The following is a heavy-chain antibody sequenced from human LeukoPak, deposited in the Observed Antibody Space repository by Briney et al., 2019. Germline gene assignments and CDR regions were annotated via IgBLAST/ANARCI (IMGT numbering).Heavy chain of an antibody. CDR1: GFTLRSYV. CDR2: ISGSGGST. V-gene: IGHV3-23*01. J-gene: IGHJ3*02. D-gene: IGHD3-10*01. Sequence: GGSLRLSCVASGFTLRSYVMSWVRQAPGKGLEWVSAISGSGGSTYYADSVKGRFTISRDNSKNTLYLQMNSLRAEDTAVYYCAKDRIDYYGSGSYDAFDIWGQGTMVTVSS. CDR3: AKDRIDYYGSGSYDAFDI.